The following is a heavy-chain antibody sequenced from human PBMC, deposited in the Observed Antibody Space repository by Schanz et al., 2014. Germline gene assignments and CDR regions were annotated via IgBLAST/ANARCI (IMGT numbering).Heavy chain of an antibody. CDR1: GGSISSGAYS. D-gene: IGHD4-17*01. CDR2: IYSSGST. V-gene: IGHV4-30-4*07. CDR3: ARDRGMTTSDYYYGMDV. Sequence: QVQLQESGPRLVKPSQTLSLTCTVSGGSISSGAYSWSWIRQPPGKRPEWIGYIYSSGSTYYNPSLKSRVPMSIDTSKNHFSLKRRSVTAADTAVYYCARDRGMTTSDYYYGMDVWGQGTTVTVSS. J-gene: IGHJ6*02.